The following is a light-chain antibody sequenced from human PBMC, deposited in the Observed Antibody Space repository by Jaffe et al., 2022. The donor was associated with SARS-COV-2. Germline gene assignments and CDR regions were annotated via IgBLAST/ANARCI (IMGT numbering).Light chain of an antibody. CDR1: SSDVGGYNY. CDR2: DVT. CDR3: SSYTSSSTQV. Sequence: QSALTQPASVSGSPGQSITISCTGTSSDVGGYNYVSWYQQHPGKAPKLMIYDVTNRPSGVSNRFSGSKSGNTASLIISGLQAEDEADYYCSSYTSSSTQVFGTGTKVTVV. J-gene: IGLJ1*01. V-gene: IGLV2-14*01.